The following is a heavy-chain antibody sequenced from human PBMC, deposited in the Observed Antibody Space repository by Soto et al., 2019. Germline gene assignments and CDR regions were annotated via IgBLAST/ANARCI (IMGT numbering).Heavy chain of an antibody. CDR1: GGSISSSNYY. V-gene: IGHV4-39*07. CDR2: INHSGSA. D-gene: IGHD6-19*01. J-gene: IGHJ4*02. Sequence: TSETLSLTCVVSGGSISSSNYYWGWIRQPPGKGLELIGNINHSGSASYNPSLKSRVTISVHTSNSQFSLELSSVTAADTAVYYCARGLITGSHYSGGWYYFDSWGQGTQVTVSS. CDR3: ARGLITGSHYSGGWYYFDS.